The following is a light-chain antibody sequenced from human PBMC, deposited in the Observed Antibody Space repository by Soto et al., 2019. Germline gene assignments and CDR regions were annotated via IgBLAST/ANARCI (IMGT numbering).Light chain of an antibody. Sequence: QAVVTQEPSLTVSPGGTVTLTCGSSTGPVTTSHYPYWFQQRPGQAPRTLIYDTSNKHSWTPARFSGSLLGGKGALTLSGAQPEDEGDYYCLLSYSGGSYVVFGGGTKLTVL. J-gene: IGLJ2*01. CDR3: LLSYSGGSYVV. CDR2: DTS. V-gene: IGLV7-46*01. CDR1: TGPVTTSHY.